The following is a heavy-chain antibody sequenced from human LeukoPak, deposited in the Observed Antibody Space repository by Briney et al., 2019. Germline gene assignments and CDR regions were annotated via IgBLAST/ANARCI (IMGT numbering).Heavy chain of an antibody. CDR3: ARGKGQWPTEWFDP. Sequence: SQTLSLTCAIYGDSVSSNSAAWIWIRQSPSRGLEWLGRTYYRSKWYNDYAVSVKSRITINPDTSKNQFSLQLNSVTPEDTAVYYCARGKGQWPTEWFDPWGQGILVTVSS. CDR2: TYYRSKWYN. J-gene: IGHJ5*02. CDR1: GDSVSSNSAA. D-gene: IGHD6-19*01. V-gene: IGHV6-1*01.